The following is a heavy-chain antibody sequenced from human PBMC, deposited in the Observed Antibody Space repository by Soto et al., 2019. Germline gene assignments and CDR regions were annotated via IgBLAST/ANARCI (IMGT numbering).Heavy chain of an antibody. CDR1: GGSISSGGYY. J-gene: IGHJ5*02. CDR2: IYYSGST. Sequence: QVQLQESGPGLVKPSQTLSLTCTVSGGSISSGGYYWSWIRQHPGKGLEWIGYIYYSGSTYYNPSLKNRVTISVDTSKNQFSLKLSSVPAADTAVYYCAYYGSGKGWFDPWGQGTLVTVSS. V-gene: IGHV4-31*03. CDR3: AYYGSGKGWFDP. D-gene: IGHD3-10*01.